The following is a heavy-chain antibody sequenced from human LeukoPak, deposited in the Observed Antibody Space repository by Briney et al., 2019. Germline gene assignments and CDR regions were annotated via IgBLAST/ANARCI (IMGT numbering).Heavy chain of an antibody. CDR2: IYYSGST. V-gene: IGHV4-30-4*08. J-gene: IGHJ5*02. D-gene: IGHD3-3*01. CDR1: GGSISSGDYY. CDR3: ARGGFLEWLLPWFDP. Sequence: PQTLSLTCTVSGGSISSGDYYWSWIRQPPGKGLEWIGYIYYSGSTYYNPSLKSRVTISVDTSKNQFSLKLSSVTAADTAVYYCARGGFLEWLLPWFDPWGQGTLVTVSS.